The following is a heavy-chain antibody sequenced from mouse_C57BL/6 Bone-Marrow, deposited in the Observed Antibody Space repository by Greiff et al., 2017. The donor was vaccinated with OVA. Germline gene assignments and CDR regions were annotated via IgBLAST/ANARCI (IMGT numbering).Heavy chain of an antibody. D-gene: IGHD2-10*01. CDR1: GYTFTDYE. CDR3: TGPYYGKGFDY. Sequence: VKVVESGAELVRPGASVTLSCKASGYTFTDYEMHWVKQTPVHGLEWIGAIDPETGGTAYNQKFKGKAILTADKSSSTAYMELRSLTSEDSAVYYCTGPYYGKGFDYWGQGTTLTVSS. CDR2: IDPETGGT. V-gene: IGHV1-15*01. J-gene: IGHJ2*01.